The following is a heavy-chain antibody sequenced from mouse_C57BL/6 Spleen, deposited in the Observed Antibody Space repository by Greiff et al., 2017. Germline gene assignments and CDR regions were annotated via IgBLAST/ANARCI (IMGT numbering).Heavy chain of an antibody. Sequence: VQLQQSGPELVKPGASVKLSCKASGYTFTSYDINWVKQRPGQGLEWIGWIYPRDGSTQYNEKFKGKATLTVDTSSSTAYMELHSLTSEDSAVYFCAKGDYYEGFAYWGQGTLVTVSA. J-gene: IGHJ3*01. CDR2: IYPRDGST. CDR3: AKGDYYEGFAY. D-gene: IGHD1-1*01. CDR1: GYTFTSYD. V-gene: IGHV1-85*01.